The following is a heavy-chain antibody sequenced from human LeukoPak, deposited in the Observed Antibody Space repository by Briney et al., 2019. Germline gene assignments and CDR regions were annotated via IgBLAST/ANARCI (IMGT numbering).Heavy chain of an antibody. Sequence: PSETLSLTCTVSGGSITRSNYYWGWVRQPPGKGLEWHGSIYYSGATFYNPSLKSRVTISVDTSKNQFSLKLSSVTAADTAVYYCAGLGDGRTFDSWGQGTLVTDSS. D-gene: IGHD2-21*01. J-gene: IGHJ4*02. CDR1: GGSITRSNYY. CDR3: AGLGDGRTFDS. V-gene: IGHV4-39*07. CDR2: IYYSGAT.